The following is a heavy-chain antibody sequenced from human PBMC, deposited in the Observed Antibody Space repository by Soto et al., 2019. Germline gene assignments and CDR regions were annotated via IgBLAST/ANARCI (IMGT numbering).Heavy chain of an antibody. CDR2: IHYSGST. J-gene: IGHJ4*02. CDR1: GGSISSGGYY. D-gene: IGHD3-22*01. CDR3: ARTNYYDSSGNYF. Sequence: QVQLQESGPGLVKPSQTLSLTCTVSGGSISSGGYYWSWIRQHPGKGLEWIGCIHYSGSTYSNPYLKSRVTISVDTSKNQFSLKLSSVTAADTAVYYCARTNYYDSSGNYFWGQGTLVTVSS. V-gene: IGHV4-31*03.